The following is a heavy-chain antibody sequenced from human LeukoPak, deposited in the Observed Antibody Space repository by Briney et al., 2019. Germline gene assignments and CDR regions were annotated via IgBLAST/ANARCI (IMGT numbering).Heavy chain of an antibody. CDR1: GGSISSYY. D-gene: IGHD6-19*01. Sequence: SETLSLTCTVSGGSISSYYWSWIRQPPGKGLEWIGYIYYSGSTNYNPSLKSRVTISVDTSKNQFSLKLSSVTAADTAVYYCAGFEAVDQYGMDVWGQGTTVTVSS. J-gene: IGHJ6*02. CDR2: IYYSGST. V-gene: IGHV4-59*08. CDR3: AGFEAVDQYGMDV.